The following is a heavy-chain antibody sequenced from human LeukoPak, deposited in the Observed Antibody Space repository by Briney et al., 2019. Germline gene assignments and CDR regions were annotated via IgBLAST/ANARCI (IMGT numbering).Heavy chain of an antibody. CDR3: ARRLNYDFWRRISRYYYYMDV. CDR1: GGSISSSNW. J-gene: IGHJ6*03. V-gene: IGHV4-4*02. CDR2: IYHSGST. D-gene: IGHD3-3*01. Sequence: SETLSLTCAVSGGSISSSNWWSWVRQPPGKGLEWIGEIYHSGSTNYNPSLKSRVTISVDKSKNQFSLKLSSVTAADTAVYYCARRLNYDFWRRISRYYYYMDVWGKGTTVTVSS.